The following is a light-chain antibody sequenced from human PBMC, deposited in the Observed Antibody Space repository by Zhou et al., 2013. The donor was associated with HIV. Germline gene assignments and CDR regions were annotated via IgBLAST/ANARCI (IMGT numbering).Light chain of an antibody. CDR1: QSISDY. V-gene: IGKV1-39*01. CDR2: AAS. CDR3: QQSYTTPYT. J-gene: IGKJ2*01. Sequence: DIQMTQSPSSLSASVGDRVTITCRASQSISDYLNWYQQKPGKAPKLLIYAASSLQSEVPSRFSGSGSGTGFSLTISRLLPEDVATYYCQQSYTTPYTFGPRDRTLQIK.